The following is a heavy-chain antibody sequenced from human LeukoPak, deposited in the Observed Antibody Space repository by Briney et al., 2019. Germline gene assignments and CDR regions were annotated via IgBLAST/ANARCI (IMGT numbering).Heavy chain of an antibody. Sequence: ASVKVSCKASGYTFTSYGISWVRQAPGQGLEWMGWISAYNGNTNYAQKFQGRVTITADKSTSTAYMELSSLRSEDTAVYYCARVAVGPYYGMDVWGQGTTVTVSS. D-gene: IGHD2-15*01. V-gene: IGHV1-18*01. J-gene: IGHJ6*02. CDR3: ARVAVGPYYGMDV. CDR1: GYTFTSYG. CDR2: ISAYNGNT.